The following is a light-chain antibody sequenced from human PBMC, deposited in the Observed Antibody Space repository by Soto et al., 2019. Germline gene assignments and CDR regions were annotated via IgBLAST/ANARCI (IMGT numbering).Light chain of an antibody. CDR1: QTVSSN. J-gene: IGKJ1*01. Sequence: EIVLTQSPATLSLSPGERATLSCRASQTVSSNLAWYQQKPGQAPRLLIYGASTRATGIPAKFSGSGSGTDFTLTISRLEPEDFAVYYCQQYGSSPVAFGQGTKVDI. V-gene: IGKV3-20*01. CDR2: GAS. CDR3: QQYGSSPVA.